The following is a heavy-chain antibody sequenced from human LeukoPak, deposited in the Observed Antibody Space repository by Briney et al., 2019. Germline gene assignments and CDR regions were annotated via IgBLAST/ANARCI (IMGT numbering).Heavy chain of an antibody. Sequence: ASAKVSCKSSGYTFTGYYMHWVRQAPGQGLEWMGWINPDSGGTNYAQKFQGRVTMTRDTSISTAYMELSWLRSDDTAVYFCARARYYYDSSGYLSPGGDDWGQGTLVTVSS. J-gene: IGHJ4*02. D-gene: IGHD3-22*01. V-gene: IGHV1-2*02. CDR3: ARARYYYDSSGYLSPGGDD. CDR2: INPDSGGT. CDR1: GYTFTGYY.